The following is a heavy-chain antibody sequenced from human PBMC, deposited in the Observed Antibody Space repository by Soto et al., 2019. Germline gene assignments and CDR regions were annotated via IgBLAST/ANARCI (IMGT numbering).Heavy chain of an antibody. D-gene: IGHD1-1*01. V-gene: IGHV1-18*01. CDR2: ISAHNGNT. J-gene: IGHJ4*02. Sequence: QVHLVQSGAEVKKPGASVKVSCKASGYTFTSYGITWVRQAPGQGLEWMGWISAHNGNTDYAQKLQGRVSVTRDTSTSTAYMELRSVISDDTAVYYCARGRYGDYWGQGALVTVSS. CDR1: GYTFTSYG. CDR3: ARGRYGDY.